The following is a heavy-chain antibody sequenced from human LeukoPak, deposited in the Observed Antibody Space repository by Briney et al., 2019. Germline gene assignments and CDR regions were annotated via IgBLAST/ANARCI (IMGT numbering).Heavy chain of an antibody. CDR2: ISYDGSNK. J-gene: IGHJ4*02. Sequence: PGRSLRLSCAAPGFTFSSYGMHWVRQAPGKGLEWVAVISYDGSNKYYADSVKGRFTISRDNSKNTLYLQMNSLRAKDTAVYYCANLSNWGQGTLVTVSS. CDR3: ANLSN. CDR1: GFTFSSYG. V-gene: IGHV3-30*18.